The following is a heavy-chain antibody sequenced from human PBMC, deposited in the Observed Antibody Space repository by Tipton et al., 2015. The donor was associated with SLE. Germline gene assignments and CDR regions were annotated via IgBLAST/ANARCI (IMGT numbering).Heavy chain of an antibody. V-gene: IGHV4-34*01. D-gene: IGHD6-13*01. CDR3: ARGISGYSSSWYYYYYNMDV. Sequence: LRLSCAVYGGSFSGYYWTWIRQPPGKGLEWIGEINRSGSTNYNPSLRSRVTISLDTSKNQFSLKLTSVTAADTAVYYCARGISGYSSSWYYYYYNMDVWGQGTTVTVSS. CDR2: INRSGST. CDR1: GGSFSGYY. J-gene: IGHJ6*02.